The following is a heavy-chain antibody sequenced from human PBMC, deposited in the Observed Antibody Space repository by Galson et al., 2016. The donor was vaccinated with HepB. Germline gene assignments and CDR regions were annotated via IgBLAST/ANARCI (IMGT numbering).Heavy chain of an antibody. V-gene: IGHV3-23*01. CDR2: ISGSGVGT. J-gene: IGHJ6*02. CDR3: ARHGSSGYYPLYYYYAMDV. D-gene: IGHD3-22*01. Sequence: SLRLSCAASGFTFSSYAMSWVRQAPGKGLEWVSAISGSGVGTYYADSVKGRFTISRDNAKNSLYLQMNSLRAEDTALYYCARHGSSGYYPLYYYYAMDVWGQGTTVTVSS. CDR1: GFTFSSYA.